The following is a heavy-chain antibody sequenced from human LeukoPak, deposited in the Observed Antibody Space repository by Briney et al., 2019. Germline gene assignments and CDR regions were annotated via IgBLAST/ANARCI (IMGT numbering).Heavy chain of an antibody. CDR1: GGTFSSYA. V-gene: IGHV1-69*01. Sequence: SVKVSCKASGGTFSSYAISWVRQAPGQGLEWMGGIIPIFGTANYAQKFQGRVTITADESTSTAYMELSSLRSEDTAVYYCARDSYYYDSSGYYNDAFDIWGQGTMVTVSS. CDR3: ARDSYYYDSSGYYNDAFDI. J-gene: IGHJ3*02. CDR2: IIPIFGTA. D-gene: IGHD3-22*01.